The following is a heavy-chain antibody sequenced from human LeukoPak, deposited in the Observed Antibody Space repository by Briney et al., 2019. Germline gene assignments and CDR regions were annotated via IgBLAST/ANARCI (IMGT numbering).Heavy chain of an antibody. CDR2: ISYRGDT. CDR1: GGSMSNSY. V-gene: IGHV4-59*08. CDR3: ARQISYSNAWTTI. D-gene: IGHD5-18*01. Sequence: ASETLSLTCTVSGGSMSNSYWSWLRQPPGKGLEWIGYISYRGDTSYNPSLKSRVTISEDTSKNQFSLKLSSVTAADTAVYFRARQISYSNAWTTIWGQGTMVTVSS. J-gene: IGHJ3*02.